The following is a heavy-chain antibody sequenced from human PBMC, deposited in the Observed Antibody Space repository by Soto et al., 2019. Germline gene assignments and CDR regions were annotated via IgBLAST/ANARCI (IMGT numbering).Heavy chain of an antibody. D-gene: IGHD2-2*02. CDR3: ARRRGYCSGISCYIDY. J-gene: IGHJ4*02. CDR1: GFTFSSYS. Sequence: GWSLRLSCAASGFTFSSYSMYWVRQAPGKGLEWVSYITSSSSTIYYADSVKGRFTRYRDNAKNSLYLQMNSLRDEDTAVYYCARRRGYCSGISCYIDYWGQGILVTVSS. V-gene: IGHV3-48*02. CDR2: ITSSSSTI.